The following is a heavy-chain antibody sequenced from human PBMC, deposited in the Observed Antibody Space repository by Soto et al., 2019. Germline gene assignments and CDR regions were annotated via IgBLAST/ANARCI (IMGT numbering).Heavy chain of an antibody. V-gene: IGHV3-9*01. CDR2: ISWNSGSI. D-gene: IGHD3-3*01. J-gene: IGHJ4*02. Sequence: EVQLVESGGGLVQPGRSLRLSCAASGFTFDDYAMHWVRQAPGKGLERVSGISWNSGSIGYADSVKGRFTISRDNAKNSLYLQMNSLRAEDTALYYCAKDSSFGVVTYYFDYWGQGTLVTVSS. CDR1: GFTFDDYA. CDR3: AKDSSFGVVTYYFDY.